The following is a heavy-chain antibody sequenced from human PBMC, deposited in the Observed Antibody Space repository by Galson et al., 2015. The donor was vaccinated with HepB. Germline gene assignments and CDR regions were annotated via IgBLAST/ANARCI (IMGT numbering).Heavy chain of an antibody. CDR1: GGSFSGYY. Sequence: SETLSLTCAVYGGSFSGYYWSWIRQPPGKGLEWIGEINHSGSTNYNPSLKSRVTISVDTSKNQFSLKLSSVTAADTAVYYCAINRRDFWSPWNYYYYMDVWGKGTTVTVSS. D-gene: IGHD3-3*01. V-gene: IGHV4-34*01. CDR3: AINRRDFWSPWNYYYYMDV. CDR2: INHSGST. J-gene: IGHJ6*03.